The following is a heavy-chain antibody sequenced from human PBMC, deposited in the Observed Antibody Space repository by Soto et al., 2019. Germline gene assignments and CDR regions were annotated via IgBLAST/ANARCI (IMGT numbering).Heavy chain of an antibody. D-gene: IGHD4-4*01. CDR3: ARGDDYSNYYWYFDL. CDR1: GYSFTSYW. CDR2: IYPGDSDT. V-gene: IGHV5-51*01. Sequence: GESLKISCKGSGYSFTSYWIGWVRQMPGKGLEWMGIIYPGDSDTRYSPSFQGQVTISADKSISTAYLQWSSLKASDTAMYYCARGDDYSNYYWYFDLWGRGTLVTVSS. J-gene: IGHJ2*01.